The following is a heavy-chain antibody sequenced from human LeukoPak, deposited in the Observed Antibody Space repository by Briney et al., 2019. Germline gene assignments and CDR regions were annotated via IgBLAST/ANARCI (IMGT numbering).Heavy chain of an antibody. Sequence: ASVKVSCKASGYTFTNYGINWVRQAPGQGLEWMGWISAYNDNTNYAQKLQGRVTMTTDTSTSTAYIELRSLRSDDTAVYYCARGCSSATCYHGIGWFDPRGQGTLVTVSS. CDR1: GYTFTNYG. CDR2: ISAYNDNT. CDR3: ARGCSSATCYHGIGWFDP. J-gene: IGHJ5*02. V-gene: IGHV1-18*01. D-gene: IGHD2-2*01.